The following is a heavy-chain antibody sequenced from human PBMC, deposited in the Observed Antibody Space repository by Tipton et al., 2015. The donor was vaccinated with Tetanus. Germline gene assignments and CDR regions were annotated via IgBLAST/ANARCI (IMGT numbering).Heavy chain of an antibody. CDR1: GFIFGDYA. V-gene: IGHV3-49*04. Sequence: SLRLSCPGSGFIFGDYAINWVRQAPGKGLEWVSLIRNRAYGRTTEYAASVQGRFNLSRDDSTGVAYLQMDSLKTEDTGVYYCTRDCPEPDCSLYFDLWGQGTLVTASS. CDR2: IRNRAYGRTT. CDR3: TRDCPEPDCSLYFDL. J-gene: IGHJ4*02. D-gene: IGHD2-21*02.